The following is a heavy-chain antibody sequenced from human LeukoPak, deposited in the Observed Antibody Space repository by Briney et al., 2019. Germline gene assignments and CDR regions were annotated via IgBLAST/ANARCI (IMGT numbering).Heavy chain of an antibody. CDR3: ARNPLHLEWLLSEDV. J-gene: IGHJ6*04. V-gene: IGHV3-21*04. CDR2: ISSSSSYI. CDR1: GFTFSSNS. Sequence: GGTLSLSCAASGFTFSSNSMNWVRQAPGQGLEWVSSISSSSSYIYYANSVKGRFTISRDNAKNSLYLQMYSLRAEDTAVYYCARNPLHLEWLLSEDVWGKGTTVTVSS. D-gene: IGHD3-3*01.